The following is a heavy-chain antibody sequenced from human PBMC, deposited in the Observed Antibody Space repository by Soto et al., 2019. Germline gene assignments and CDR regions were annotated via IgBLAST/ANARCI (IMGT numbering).Heavy chain of an antibody. CDR2: IKHDTSEA. V-gene: IGHV3-7*03. CDR3: ARDGLLFSGPYRPSRFDY. D-gene: IGHD3-16*02. Sequence: GGSLRLSCAASGFKFSDYWMSWVRQAPGKGLEWVGNIKHDTSEAHYADSVKGRFTITRDNIKNFLFLQMNGLRSDDTASYYCARDGLLFSGPYRPSRFDYWGLGTLVTVSS. J-gene: IGHJ4*02. CDR1: GFKFSDYW.